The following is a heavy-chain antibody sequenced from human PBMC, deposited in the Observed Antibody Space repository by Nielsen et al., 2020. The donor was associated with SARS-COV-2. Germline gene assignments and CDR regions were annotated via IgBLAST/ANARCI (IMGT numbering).Heavy chain of an antibody. CDR2: INPSGGST. CDR1: GYTFTSYY. V-gene: IGHV1-46*01. D-gene: IGHD2-2*01. J-gene: IGHJ3*02. Sequence: ASVKVSCKASGYTFTSYYMHWVRQAPGQGLEWMGIINPSGGSTSYAQKFQGRVTVTRDTSTSTVYMELSSLRSEDTAVYYCARDRVPAAGAFDIWGQGTMVTVSS. CDR3: ARDRVPAAGAFDI.